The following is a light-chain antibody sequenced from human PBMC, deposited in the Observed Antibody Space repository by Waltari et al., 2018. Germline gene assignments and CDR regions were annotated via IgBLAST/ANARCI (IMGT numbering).Light chain of an antibody. CDR3: NSYTNNSTLV. Sequence: QSALTQPASVSGSPGQSLTISCTGTSSDVGPYSYVSWYQQFPGKVPKLIIYDVIRRPSGVSNRFSGSKSGNTASLTISGLQGEDEAHYYCNSYTNNSTLVFGGGTELTVL. CDR1: SSDVGPYSY. V-gene: IGLV2-14*01. J-gene: IGLJ3*02. CDR2: DVI.